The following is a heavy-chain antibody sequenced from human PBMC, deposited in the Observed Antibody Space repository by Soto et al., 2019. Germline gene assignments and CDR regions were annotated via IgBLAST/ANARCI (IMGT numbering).Heavy chain of an antibody. CDR2: ISAYNGNT. CDR3: AXDANRAYCGGDCYSPAPRDPLQEDAFDI. V-gene: IGHV1-18*04. D-gene: IGHD2-21*02. Sequence: ASVKVSCKASGYTFTSYGISWVRQAPGQGLEWMGWISAYNGNTNYAQKLQGRVTMTTDTXASTAYMELRSLRSDDTAVYYCAXDANRAYCGGDCYSPAPRDPLQEDAFDIWGQGTMLTVSS. CDR1: GYTFTSYG. J-gene: IGHJ3*02.